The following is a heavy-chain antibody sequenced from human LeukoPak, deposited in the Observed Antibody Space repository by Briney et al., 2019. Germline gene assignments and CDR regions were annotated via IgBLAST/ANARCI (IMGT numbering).Heavy chain of an antibody. CDR3: AKSIAVAFYS. J-gene: IGHJ4*02. CDR1: GFTFSSYG. Sequence: GGSLRLSCAASGFTFSSYGMYWVRQAPGKGLEWVAFTRYDGSNKYYADSVKGRFTISRDNSKNTLYLKMNSLRAEDTAVYYCAKSIAVAFYSWGQGTLVTVSS. V-gene: IGHV3-30*02. CDR2: TRYDGSNK. D-gene: IGHD6-19*01.